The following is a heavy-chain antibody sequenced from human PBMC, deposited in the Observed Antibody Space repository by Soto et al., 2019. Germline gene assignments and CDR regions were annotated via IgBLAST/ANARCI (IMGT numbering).Heavy chain of an antibody. CDR3: ARGSITIFGVVTYYYYYGMDV. Sequence: SVKVSCKASGGTFSSYAISWVRQAPGQGLEWMGGIIPIFGTANYAQKFQGRAPITADESTSTAYMELSSLRSEDTAVYYCARGSITIFGVVTYYYYYGMDVWGQGTTVTVSS. J-gene: IGHJ6*02. D-gene: IGHD3-3*01. CDR2: IIPIFGTA. CDR1: GGTFSSYA. V-gene: IGHV1-69*13.